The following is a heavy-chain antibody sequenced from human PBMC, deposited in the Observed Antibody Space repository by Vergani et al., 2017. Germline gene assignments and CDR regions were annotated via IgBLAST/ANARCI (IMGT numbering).Heavy chain of an antibody. CDR3: ATGAGPFDI. J-gene: IGHJ4*02. Sequence: QLLLQESGPGLVKPSETLSLTCSVTGDSMSRKTYYWGWIRQPPGKGLEWIGSIFSSGSTFLNPSLKSRVTMSVDTSKNQFSLKLTSVTAADTAVYYCATGAGPFDIWGQGTLVTVSS. V-gene: IGHV4-39*07. D-gene: IGHD7-27*01. CDR1: GDSMSRKTYY. CDR2: IFSSGST.